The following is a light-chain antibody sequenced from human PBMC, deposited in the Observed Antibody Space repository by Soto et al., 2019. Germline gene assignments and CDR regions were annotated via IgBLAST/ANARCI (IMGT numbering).Light chain of an antibody. CDR1: QSVTNY. Sequence: EIVLTQSPATLSLSPGDGATLSYRASQSVTNYLAWYQQRPGQAPRLLIYDASNRATGIPDRISGSGSGTDFTLTISSLEPEDFAVYYCQQRSSWPVLTFGGGTRVAIK. J-gene: IGKJ4*01. V-gene: IGKV3-11*01. CDR3: QQRSSWPVLT. CDR2: DAS.